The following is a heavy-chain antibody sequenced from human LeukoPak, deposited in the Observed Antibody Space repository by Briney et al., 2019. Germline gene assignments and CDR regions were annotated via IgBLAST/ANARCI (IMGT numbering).Heavy chain of an antibody. D-gene: IGHD3-3*01. CDR1: GYTFTSYD. CDR2: MNPNSGNT. CDR3: ARFPYYDFWSGYYRRHFDY. J-gene: IGHJ4*02. Sequence: GASVKVSCKASGYTFTSYDINWVRQATGQGLEWMGWMNPNSGNTGYAQKFQGRVTMTGNTSISTAYMELSSLRSEDTAVYYCARFPYYDFWSGYYRRHFDYWGQGTLVTVSS. V-gene: IGHV1-8*01.